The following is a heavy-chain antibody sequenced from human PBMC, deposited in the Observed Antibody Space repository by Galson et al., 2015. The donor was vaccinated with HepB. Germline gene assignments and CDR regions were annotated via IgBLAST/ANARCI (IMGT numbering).Heavy chain of an antibody. J-gene: IGHJ5*02. D-gene: IGHD5/OR15-5a*01. Sequence: SLRLSCAASGFTFSSYSMNWVRQAPGKGLEWVSSISSSSSYIYYADSVKGRFTISRDNAKNSLYLQMNSLRAEDTAIYYCAREPYSVATGGWFDTWGQGTLVTVSS. CDR2: ISSSSSYI. CDR3: AREPYSVATGGWFDT. CDR1: GFTFSSYS. V-gene: IGHV3-21*01.